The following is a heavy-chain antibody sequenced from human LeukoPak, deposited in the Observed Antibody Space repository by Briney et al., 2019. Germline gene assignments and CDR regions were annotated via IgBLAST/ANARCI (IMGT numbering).Heavy chain of an antibody. Sequence: SETLSLTCTVSGGSISSYYWSWIRQPPGKGLEWIGYIYYSGSTNHNPSLKSRVTISVDTSKNQFSLKLSSVTAADTAVYYCARERGYSGYDRAGYFDYWGQGTLVTVSS. CDR2: IYYSGST. CDR3: ARERGYSGYDRAGYFDY. V-gene: IGHV4-59*01. J-gene: IGHJ4*02. D-gene: IGHD5-12*01. CDR1: GGSISSYY.